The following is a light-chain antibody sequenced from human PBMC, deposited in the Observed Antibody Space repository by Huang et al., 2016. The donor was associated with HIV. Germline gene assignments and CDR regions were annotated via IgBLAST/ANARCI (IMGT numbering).Light chain of an antibody. CDR1: QGIPNF. J-gene: IGKJ1*01. V-gene: IGKV1-27*01. Sequence: DIQMTQSPSSLSATVGDRGTTTGRASQGIPNFVAWYQQKPGKPPNLLIYGASTLESGVPSRFIGGGSDTEFTLTIRSLQTEDVAAYYCQKYSNDPRAFGQGTRVDIK. CDR3: QKYSNDPRA. CDR2: GAS.